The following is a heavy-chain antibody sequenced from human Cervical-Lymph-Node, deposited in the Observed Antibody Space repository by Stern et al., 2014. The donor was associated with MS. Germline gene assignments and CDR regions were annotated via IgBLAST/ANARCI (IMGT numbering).Heavy chain of an antibody. CDR2: IYSGDSDS. CDR3: ARRGVTTRFDY. D-gene: IGHD3-3*01. J-gene: IGHJ4*02. CDR1: GYSFYSYW. V-gene: IGHV5-51*01. Sequence: VQLVESGAEVRKPGESLTISCLASGYSFYSYWIGWVRQMPGKGLEWMGVIYSGDSDSRYSPSFQGQVTISADKSINTAYLQWSSLKASDTAMYYCARRGVTTRFDYWGQGTLVTVSS.